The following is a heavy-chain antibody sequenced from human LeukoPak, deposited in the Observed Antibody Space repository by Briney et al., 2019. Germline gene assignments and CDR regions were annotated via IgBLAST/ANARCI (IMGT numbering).Heavy chain of an antibody. J-gene: IGHJ4*02. CDR2: ISSNGGST. D-gene: IGHD2-2*01. CDR3: VKGSSTSYTAVIDY. CDR1: GFTFSSYA. V-gene: IGHV3-64D*06. Sequence: GGSLRLSCSASGFTFSSYAMHWVRQAPGKGLEYVSAISSNGGSTYYADSVKGRFTISRDNSKNTLHLQMSSLRAEDTAVYYCVKGSSTSYTAVIDYWGQGTLVTVSS.